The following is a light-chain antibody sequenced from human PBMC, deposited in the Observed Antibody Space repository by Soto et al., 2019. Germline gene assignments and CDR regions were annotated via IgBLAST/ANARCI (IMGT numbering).Light chain of an antibody. CDR3: QSYDSSLSSSGV. Sequence: QSVLTQPPSVSGAPGQRVSISCTGSTSNIGAPYDVHWYQHLPGTAPKLLIYGNSNRPSGVPDRFSGSKSGTSASLAITGLQAEDEADYYCQSYDSSLSSSGVFGGGTKLTVL. CDR1: TSNIGAPYD. CDR2: GNS. V-gene: IGLV1-40*01. J-gene: IGLJ3*02.